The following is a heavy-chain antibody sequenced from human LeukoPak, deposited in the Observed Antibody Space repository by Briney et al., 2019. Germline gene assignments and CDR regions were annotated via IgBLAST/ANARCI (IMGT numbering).Heavy chain of an antibody. J-gene: IGHJ5*02. CDR2: VNPNSGGT. D-gene: IGHD2-21*02. V-gene: IGHV1-2*06. CDR1: GFTFTGYY. CDR3: ARSYCGGDCYSDNWFDP. Sequence: ASVKVSCKASGFTFTGYYIHWVRQAPGHGLEWMGRVNPNSGGTNYAQNFQGRVTMTRDTSISTAYMELSGLRSDDTAVYYCARSYCGGDCYSDNWFDPWGQGTLVTVSS.